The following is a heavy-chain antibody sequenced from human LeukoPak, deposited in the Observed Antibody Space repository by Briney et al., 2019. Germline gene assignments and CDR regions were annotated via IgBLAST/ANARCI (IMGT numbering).Heavy chain of an antibody. CDR3: ARGDYYMDV. Sequence: GGSLRLSCVASGFTFSSYWMSWVRQAPGKGLEWVANIKQDGSEKYYVDSVKGRFTISRDNAKNSLYLQMNSLRAGDTAVYYCARGDYYMDVWGKGTTVTVSS. CDR2: IKQDGSEK. J-gene: IGHJ6*03. CDR1: GFTFSSYW. V-gene: IGHV3-7*01.